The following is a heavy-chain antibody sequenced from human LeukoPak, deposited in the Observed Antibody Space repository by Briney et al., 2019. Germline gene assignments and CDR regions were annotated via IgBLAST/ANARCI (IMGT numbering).Heavy chain of an antibody. V-gene: IGHV4-30-2*01. J-gene: IGHJ2*01. D-gene: IGHD3-10*01. CDR1: GGSISSGGYY. CDR3: ARLLLWFGESWYFDL. CDR2: IYHSGST. Sequence: SETLSLTCTISGGSISSGGYYWSWIRQPPGKGLEWIGYIYHSGSTYYNPSLKSRVTISVDRSKNQFSLKLSSVTAADTAVYYCARLLLWFGESWYFDLWGRGTLVTVSS.